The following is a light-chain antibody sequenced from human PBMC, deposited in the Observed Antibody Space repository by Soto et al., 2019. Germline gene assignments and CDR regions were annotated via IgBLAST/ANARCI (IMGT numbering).Light chain of an antibody. CDR1: TLPRKY. V-gene: IGLV3-10*01. Sequence: SYELTQPPSVSVSPGQTARITCSGDTLPRKYAYWYQKKSGQAPVLVIYDDNKRPSGIPERFSGASSGTMATLTISGAQVEDAADYSCYSTDSSGNHRVFGGGTKLTVL. CDR3: YSTDSSGNHRV. J-gene: IGLJ3*02. CDR2: DDN.